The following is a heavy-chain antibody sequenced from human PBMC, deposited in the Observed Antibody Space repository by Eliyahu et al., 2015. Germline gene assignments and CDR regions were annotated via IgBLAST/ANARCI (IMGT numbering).Heavy chain of an antibody. CDR1: GGSIRSSGYY. D-gene: IGHD4/OR15-4a*01. CDR3: ARVYPDRGANAGAFD. CDR2: IYNSGST. Sequence: QVQLQESXPGLLKPSQXLSXTXTXXGGSIRSSGYYXSWIRRHPGKGLEWIGYIYNSGSTYYTPSLKSRVSISIDTSKNQFTLQLRSVTAADTAVYYCARVYPDRGANAGAFD. V-gene: IGHV4-31*03. J-gene: IGHJ3*02.